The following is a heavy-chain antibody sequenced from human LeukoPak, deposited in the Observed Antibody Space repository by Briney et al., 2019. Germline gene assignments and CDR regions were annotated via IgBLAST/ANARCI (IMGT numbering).Heavy chain of an antibody. V-gene: IGHV1-18*04. CDR3: ARGRGYSGYSYYFDY. Sequence: ASVKVSCKASGYTFTSYGISGVRQAPGQGLEWMGWISAYNGNTNYAQKLQGRVTMTTDTSTSTAYMELRSLRSDDTAVYYCARGRGYSGYSYYFDYWGQGTLVTVSS. CDR1: GYTFTSYG. D-gene: IGHD5-12*01. CDR2: ISAYNGNT. J-gene: IGHJ4*02.